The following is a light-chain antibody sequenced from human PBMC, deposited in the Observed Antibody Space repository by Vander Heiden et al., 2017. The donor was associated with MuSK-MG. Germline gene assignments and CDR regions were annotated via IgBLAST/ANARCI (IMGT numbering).Light chain of an antibody. V-gene: IGLV1-40*01. Sequence: QSVLTQPPSVSGAPGQRVTISCTGSSSNIGEGYDVHWYQQLPGTDTKLLIYGNSNRTSGVPDRFSGSKAGTSAALAITGLQAEDEADDYCQSYDSSLSGSNVVFGGGTKRTVL. J-gene: IGLJ2*01. CDR3: QSYDSSLSGSNVV. CDR1: SSNIGEGYD. CDR2: GNS.